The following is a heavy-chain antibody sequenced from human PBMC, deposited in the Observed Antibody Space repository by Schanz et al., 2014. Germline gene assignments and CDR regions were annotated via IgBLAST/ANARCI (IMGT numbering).Heavy chain of an antibody. D-gene: IGHD3-3*02. CDR1: GFTFDEYG. CDR2: ISWNGGFI. CDR3: TKDILPGGADV. V-gene: IGHV3-9*01. J-gene: IGHJ6*02. Sequence: EVQLVESGGDLVQPGRSLRLSCAASGFTFDEYGMHWVRQAPGKGLEWVSGISWNGGFIAYGDSVKGRFTVSWDNSKTSLYLQMNSLRPEDTALYYCTKDILPGGADVWGQGTTVTVSS.